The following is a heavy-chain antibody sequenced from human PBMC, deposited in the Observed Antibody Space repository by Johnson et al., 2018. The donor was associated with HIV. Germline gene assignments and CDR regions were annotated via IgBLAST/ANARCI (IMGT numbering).Heavy chain of an antibody. V-gene: IGHV3-53*01. J-gene: IGHJ3*02. Sequence: VQLEESGGGLIQPGGSLRLSCVASGFTVISNHMSWVRQAPGKGLEWVSVISYDAKHKYYADSVKGRFTSSRDNSKNSLNLQMSSLRVEDTAVDYCARGSGVGAFDIWGQRTMVSVSS. CDR2: ISYDAKHK. D-gene: IGHD7-27*01. CDR1: GFTVISNH. CDR3: ARGSGVGAFDI.